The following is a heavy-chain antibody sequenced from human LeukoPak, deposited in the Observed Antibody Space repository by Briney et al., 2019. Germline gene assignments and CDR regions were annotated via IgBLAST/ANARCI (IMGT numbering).Heavy chain of an antibody. CDR1: GGSISSYY. CDR3: ARDVGSSWLGYYYYMDV. CDR2: IYYSGST. J-gene: IGHJ6*03. Sequence: PSETLSLTCTVSGGSISSYYWSWIRQPPGKGLEWIGYIYYSGSTNYNPSLKSRVTISVDTSKNQFSLKLSSVTAADTAVYYCARDVGSSWLGYYYYMDVWGKGTTVTVSS. V-gene: IGHV4-59*12. D-gene: IGHD6-13*01.